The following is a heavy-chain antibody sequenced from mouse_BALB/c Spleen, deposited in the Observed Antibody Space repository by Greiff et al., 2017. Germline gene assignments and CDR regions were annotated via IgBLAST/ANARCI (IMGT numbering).Heavy chain of an antibody. D-gene: IGHD2-3*01. Sequence: VQLKESGPGLVKPSQSLSLTCTVTGYSITSDYAWNWIRQFPGNKLEWMGYISYSGSTSYNPSLKSRISITRDTSKNQFFLQLNSVTTEDTATYYCASFDGYYRYYAMDYWGQGTSVTVSS. J-gene: IGHJ4*01. CDR1: GYSITSDYA. CDR3: ASFDGYYRYYAMDY. V-gene: IGHV3-2*02. CDR2: ISYSGST.